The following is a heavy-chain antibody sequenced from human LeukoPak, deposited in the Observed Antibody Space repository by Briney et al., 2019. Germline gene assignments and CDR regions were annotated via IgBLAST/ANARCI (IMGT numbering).Heavy chain of an antibody. CDR1: GGSISSSNW. J-gene: IGHJ5*02. CDR3: ARDSMRIQTGTTP. V-gene: IGHV4-4*02. Sequence: PSETLSLTCAVSGGSISSSNWWRWVRQPPGKGLEWIGEIYHSGSTNYNPSLKSRVTMSVDTSKNQFSLKLTSLTAADTALYFCARDSMRIQTGTTPWGQGTLVTVSS. CDR2: IYHSGST. D-gene: IGHD1-1*01.